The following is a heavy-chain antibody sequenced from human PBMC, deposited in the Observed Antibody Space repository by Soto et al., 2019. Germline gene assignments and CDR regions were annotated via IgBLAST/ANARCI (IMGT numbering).Heavy chain of an antibody. Sequence: EVQLLESGGGLVQPGGSLRLSCAASGFTFSSYAMSWVRQAPGKGLEWVSAISGSGGSTYYADSVKGRFTISRDNSKKXXXXXXXXXXXXXXXXXXXXXXXXXSYGLDYYYYYGMDVWGQGTTVTVSS. CDR3: XXXXXXSYGLDYYYYYGMDV. V-gene: IGHV3-23*01. D-gene: IGHD5-18*01. CDR2: ISGSGGST. J-gene: IGHJ6*02. CDR1: GFTFSSYA.